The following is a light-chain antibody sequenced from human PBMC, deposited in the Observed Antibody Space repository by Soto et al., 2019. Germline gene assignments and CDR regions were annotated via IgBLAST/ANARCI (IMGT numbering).Light chain of an antibody. CDR2: EVT. V-gene: IGLV2-14*01. CDR3: SSLTSGSTRV. CDR1: SSDVGGYDY. J-gene: IGLJ1*01. Sequence: QSALTQPASVSGSPGQSITISCTGTSSDVGGYDYVSWYQQHPDKAPKLIIYEVTDLPSGVSSRFSGSKSGNTASLTISGLQAEDEADYYCSSLTSGSTRVFGTGTKLTVL.